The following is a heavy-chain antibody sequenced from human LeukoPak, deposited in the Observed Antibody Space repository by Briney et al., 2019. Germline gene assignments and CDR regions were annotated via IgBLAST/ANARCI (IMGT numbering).Heavy chain of an antibody. J-gene: IGHJ4*02. CDR2: VYYSGST. CDR1: RASISSSY. D-gene: IGHD6-19*01. Sequence: PSETLSLTCTVSRASISSSYWSWMRQPPGKGLEWIGYVYYSGSTNYNPSLKSRVSISVDTSKNQSSLNLSSVTAADTAVYYCASFRQWLVILDYWGQGTLVTVSS. V-gene: IGHV4-59*08. CDR3: ASFRQWLVILDY.